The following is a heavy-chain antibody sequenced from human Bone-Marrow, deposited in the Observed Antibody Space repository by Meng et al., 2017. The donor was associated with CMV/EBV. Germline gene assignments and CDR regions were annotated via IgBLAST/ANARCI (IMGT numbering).Heavy chain of an antibody. CDR3: VRVGLSMDV. Sequence: GESLKISCAASGFTFSSYSMNWVRQAPGKGLEWVSSISSSSSYIYYADSVKGRFTISRDNAKNSLYLQMNSLRPEDTALYYCVRVGLSMDVWGQGTTVTVSS. V-gene: IGHV3-21*04. CDR2: ISSSSSYI. CDR1: GFTFSSYS. J-gene: IGHJ6*02.